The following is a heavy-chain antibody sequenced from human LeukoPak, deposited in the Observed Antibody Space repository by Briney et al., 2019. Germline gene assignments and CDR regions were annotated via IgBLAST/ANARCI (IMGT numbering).Heavy chain of an antibody. J-gene: IGHJ6*03. CDR3: ARVRLQYYYYYYMDV. Sequence: GGSLRLSCAASGFTFSSYWMSWVRQAPGKGLEWVANIKQDGSEKYYVDSVKGRFTISRDNAKNSLYLQMNSLRAEDTAVYYCARVRLQYYYYYYMDVWGKGTTVTVSS. D-gene: IGHD4-11*01. V-gene: IGHV3-7*04. CDR2: IKQDGSEK. CDR1: GFTFSSYW.